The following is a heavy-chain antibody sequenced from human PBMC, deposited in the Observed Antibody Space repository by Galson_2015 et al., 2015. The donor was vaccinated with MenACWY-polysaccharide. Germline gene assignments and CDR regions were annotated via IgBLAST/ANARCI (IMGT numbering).Heavy chain of an antibody. CDR2: TYYRSKWYI. V-gene: IGHV6-1*01. J-gene: IGHJ5*02. CDR1: GDSVSSYSAG. CDR3: AGGGLVRGALGWIDP. Sequence: CAISGDSVSSYSAGWNWIRQSPSRGLEWLGRTYYRSKWYIDYVVSVNGRISITPDTSRNQFSLQLSSVTPEDTAIYYCAGGGLVRGALGWIDPWGPGILVTVSS. D-gene: IGHD3-16*02.